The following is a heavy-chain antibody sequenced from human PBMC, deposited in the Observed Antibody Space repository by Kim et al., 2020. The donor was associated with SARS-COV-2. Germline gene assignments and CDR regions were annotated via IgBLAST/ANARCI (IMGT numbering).Heavy chain of an antibody. D-gene: IGHD3-10*01. J-gene: IGHJ3*02. Sequence: SVQGQVTISADKSISTAYLQWSSLKASDTAMYYCARSTMVRGVLDAFDIWGQGTMVTVSS. CDR3: ARSTMVRGVLDAFDI. V-gene: IGHV5-51*01.